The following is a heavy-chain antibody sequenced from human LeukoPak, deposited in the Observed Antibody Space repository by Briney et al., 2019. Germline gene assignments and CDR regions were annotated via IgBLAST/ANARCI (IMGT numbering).Heavy chain of an antibody. CDR3: ARDGGPFDS. CDR1: GFTFSAYW. D-gene: IGHD3-16*01. CDR2: IKQDQSEK. Sequence: GGSLRLSCAASGFTFSAYWMSWVRQAPGKGLEWVANIKQDQSEKYCVDSVKGRFTISRDNAKKSLYLQMNSLRAEDTAVYYCARDGGPFDSWGQGTLVTVSS. V-gene: IGHV3-7*03. J-gene: IGHJ4*02.